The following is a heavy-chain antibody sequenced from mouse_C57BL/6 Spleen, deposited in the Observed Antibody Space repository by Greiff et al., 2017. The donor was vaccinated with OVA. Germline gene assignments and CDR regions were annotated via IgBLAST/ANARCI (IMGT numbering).Heavy chain of an antibody. J-gene: IGHJ2*01. V-gene: IGHV1-55*01. D-gene: IGHD2-5*01. CDR1: GYTFTSYW. CDR2: IYPGSGST. CDR3: ARGLYYSNYGEY. Sequence: VKLMESGAELVKPGASVKMSCKASGYTFTSYWITWVKQRPGQGLEWIGDIYPGSGSTNYNEKFKSKATLTVDTSSSTAYMQLSSLTSEDSAVYYCARGLYYSNYGEYWGQGTTLTVSS.